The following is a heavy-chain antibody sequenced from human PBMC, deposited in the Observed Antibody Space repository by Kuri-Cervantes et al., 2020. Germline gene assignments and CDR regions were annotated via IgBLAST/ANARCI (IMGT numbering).Heavy chain of an antibody. J-gene: IGHJ4*02. D-gene: IGHD2-21*01. Sequence: GSLRLSCTVSGGSISSSSYYWGWIRQPPGKGLEWIGEINHSGSTNYNPSLKSRVTISVDTSKNQFSLKLSSVTAADTAVYYCARGSIRGHFDYWGQGTLVTVSS. V-gene: IGHV4-39*07. CDR2: INHSGST. CDR1: GGSISSSSYY. CDR3: ARGSIRGHFDY.